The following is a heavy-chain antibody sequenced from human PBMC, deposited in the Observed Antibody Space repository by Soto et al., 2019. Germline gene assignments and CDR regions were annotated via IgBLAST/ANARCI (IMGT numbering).Heavy chain of an antibody. CDR1: GFTFGDSY. CDR2: ISPGSRYP. D-gene: IGHD2-15*01. CDR3: VRGGGGGLFDP. J-gene: IGHJ5*02. V-gene: IGHV3-11*06. Sequence: GALRLSCAVSGFTFGDSYMSWIRQAPGKGLEWLSYISPGSRYPAYADSVKGRFTISRDNAKRSLYLQMMSLTAEDTAIYYCVRGGGGGLFDPWGQGTTVTVSS.